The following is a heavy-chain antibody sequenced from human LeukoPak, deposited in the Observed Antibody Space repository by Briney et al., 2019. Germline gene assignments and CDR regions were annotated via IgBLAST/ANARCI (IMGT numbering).Heavy chain of an antibody. CDR3: ARDPGPTTAAWGAFDI. J-gene: IGHJ3*02. D-gene: IGHD4-11*01. V-gene: IGHV3-9*01. CDR2: ISWNGGSI. CDR1: GFPFSSYG. Sequence: GGSLRLSCVASGFPFSSYGIHWVRQAPGKGLEWVSGISWNGGSIGYADSVKGRFTISRDNAKSSLYLQVNSLRAEDTAVYFCARDPGPTTAAWGAFDIWGQGTVVTVSS.